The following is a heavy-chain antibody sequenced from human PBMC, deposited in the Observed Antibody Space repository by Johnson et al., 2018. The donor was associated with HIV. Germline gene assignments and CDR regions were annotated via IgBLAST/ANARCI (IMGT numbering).Heavy chain of an antibody. D-gene: IGHD1-26*01. J-gene: IGHJ3*02. V-gene: IGHV3-30*02. CDR3: ARYGISFVGANTVKWAFDI. Sequence: QVQLVESGGGLVEPGGSLRLSCAASGFTFSSYGMHWVRQTPGKGLEWVAFTRFDGSKKYYAESVKGRFTISRDNSKTTLYLQLNSLASEDTAVYDGARYGISFVGANTVKWAFDIWGQGTMVTVSS. CDR1: GFTFSSYG. CDR2: TRFDGSKK.